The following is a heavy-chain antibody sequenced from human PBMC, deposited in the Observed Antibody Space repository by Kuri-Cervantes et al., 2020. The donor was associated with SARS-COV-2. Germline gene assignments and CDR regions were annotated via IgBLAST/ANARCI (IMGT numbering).Heavy chain of an antibody. CDR1: GYTFTSYG. V-gene: IGHV1-18*01. CDR2: ISAYNGNT. Sequence: ASVKVSCKASGYTFTSYGISWVRQAPGQGLEWMGRISAYNGNTNYAQKFQGRVTMTRDTSSSTAYMELSRLRSDDTAVYYCARDWAYVDPGYFDYWGQGTLVTVSS. J-gene: IGHJ4*02. CDR3: ARDWAYVDPGYFDY. D-gene: IGHD3-10*01.